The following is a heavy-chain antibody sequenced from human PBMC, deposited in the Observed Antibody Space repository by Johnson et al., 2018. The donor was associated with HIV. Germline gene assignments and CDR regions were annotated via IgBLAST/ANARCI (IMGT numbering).Heavy chain of an antibody. CDR2: IKYDGSNK. CDR3: ARDSYNFWSGYPDAFDI. CDR1: GFTFSVYG. V-gene: IGHV3-33*01. Sequence: QVQLVESGGGVVQPGGSLRLSCGASGFTFSVYGMHWVRQSPGKGLDWVAVIKYDGSNKYYADSVKGRFTISRDNSKNTLYLQMNSLRAEDTAVYYCARDSYNFWSGYPDAFDIWGQGTMVTVSS. D-gene: IGHD3-3*01. J-gene: IGHJ3*02.